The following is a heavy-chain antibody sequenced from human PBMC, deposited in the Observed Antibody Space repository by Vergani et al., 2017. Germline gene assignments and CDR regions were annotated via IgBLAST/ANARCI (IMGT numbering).Heavy chain of an antibody. Sequence: QVQLVESGGGVVQPGRSLRLSCAASGFTFSSYGMHWVRQAPGKGLEWVAVISYDGSNKYYADSVKGRFTISRDNSKNTLYLQMNSLRAEDTAVYYCAARGGYCSGGSCRAYFDYWGQGTLVTVSS. CDR3: AARGGYCSGGSCRAYFDY. V-gene: IGHV3-30*03. CDR1: GFTFSSYG. J-gene: IGHJ4*02. CDR2: ISYDGSNK. D-gene: IGHD2-15*01.